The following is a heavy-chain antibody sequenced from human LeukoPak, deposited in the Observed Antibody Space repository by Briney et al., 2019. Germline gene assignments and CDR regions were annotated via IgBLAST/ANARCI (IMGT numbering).Heavy chain of an antibody. CDR1: GFNFSTYA. V-gene: IGHV3-23*01. J-gene: IGHJ5*02. Sequence: GGSLRLSCAASGFNFSTYAMTWVRQVPGQGLEWVSGLSARGATTFYADSVKGRFTISRDNFKNTVSLQMNRLRADDTAVYYCARGGVGATLDWFDPWGQGTLVTVSS. CDR2: LSARGATT. D-gene: IGHD1-26*01. CDR3: ARGGVGATLDWFDP.